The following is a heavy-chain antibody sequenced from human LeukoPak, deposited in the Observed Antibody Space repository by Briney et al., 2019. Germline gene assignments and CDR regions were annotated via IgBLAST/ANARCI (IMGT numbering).Heavy chain of an antibody. CDR2: ISSSGSTI. J-gene: IGHJ6*04. Sequence: GGSLRLSCAASGFTFSSYEMNWVRQAPGKGLEWVSYISSSGSTIYYADSVKGRFTISRDNAKNSLYLQMNSLRAEDTAVYYCARESTLGFGELFRYYYGMDGWGKGTTVTVSS. V-gene: IGHV3-48*03. CDR1: GFTFSSYE. D-gene: IGHD3-10*01. CDR3: ARESTLGFGELFRYYYGMDG.